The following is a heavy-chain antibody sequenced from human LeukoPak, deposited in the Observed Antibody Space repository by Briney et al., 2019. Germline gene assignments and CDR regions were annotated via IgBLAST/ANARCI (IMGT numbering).Heavy chain of an antibody. D-gene: IGHD6-19*01. V-gene: IGHV4-39*01. CDR3: ARSQQWLVPVDYFDY. CDR2: TYYSGST. CDR1: GGSISSSSYY. Sequence: SETLSLTCTVSGGSISSSSYYWGWIRQPPGKGLEWIGSTYYSGSTYYNPSLKSRVTISVDTSKNQFSLKLSSVTAADTAVYYCARSQQWLVPVDYFDYWGQGTLVTVSS. J-gene: IGHJ4*02.